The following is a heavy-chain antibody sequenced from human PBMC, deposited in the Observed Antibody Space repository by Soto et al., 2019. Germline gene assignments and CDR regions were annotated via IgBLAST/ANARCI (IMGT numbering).Heavy chain of an antibody. CDR1: GGTFSSYA. CDR3: ARDLNDSSGYYSNPTLPHYYYYYGMDV. V-gene: IGHV1-69*13. J-gene: IGHJ6*02. Sequence: SVKVSCKASGGTFSSYAISWVRQAPGQGLEWMGGIIPIFGTANYAQKFQGRVTITADESTSTAYMELSSLRSEDTAVYYCARDLNDSSGYYSNPTLPHYYYYYGMDVWGQGTTVTVSS. D-gene: IGHD3-22*01. CDR2: IIPIFGTA.